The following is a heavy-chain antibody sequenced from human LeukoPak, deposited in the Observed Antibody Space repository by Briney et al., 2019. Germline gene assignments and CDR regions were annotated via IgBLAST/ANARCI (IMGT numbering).Heavy chain of an antibody. V-gene: IGHV1-69*13. CDR1: GGTFSSYA. J-gene: IGHJ3*02. Sequence: GASVKVSCKASGGTFSSYAIGWVRQAPGQGLEWMGGIIPIFGTANYAQKFQGRVTITADESTSTAYMELSSLRSEDTAVYYCARGDTSIVGAINNAFDIWGQGTMVTVSS. CDR3: ARGDTSIVGAINNAFDI. D-gene: IGHD1-26*01. CDR2: IIPIFGTA.